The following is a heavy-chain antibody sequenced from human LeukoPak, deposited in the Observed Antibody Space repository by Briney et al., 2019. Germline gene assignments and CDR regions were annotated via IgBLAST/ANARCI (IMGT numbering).Heavy chain of an antibody. CDR1: GFSFSSYA. D-gene: IGHD3-10*01. J-gene: IGHJ4*02. V-gene: IGHV3-23*01. CDR3: AKAYGSGNYHHYFDY. CDR2: ISAGGGST. Sequence: SGGSLRLSCAASGFSFSSYAMSWVRQTPGKGLEWVSGISAGGGSTYYADSVKGRLTISRDNSKNTLYLQMDSLRAEDTAIYYCAKAYGSGNYHHYFDYWGQGTLVTVSS.